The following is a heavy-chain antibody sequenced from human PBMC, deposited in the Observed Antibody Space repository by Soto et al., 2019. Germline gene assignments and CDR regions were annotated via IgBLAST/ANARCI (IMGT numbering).Heavy chain of an antibody. CDR2: IYYGGST. J-gene: IGHJ6*03. CDR3: ARGPYYDLIWNYYYMDV. V-gene: IGHV4-59*08. Sequence: QVQLQESGPGLVKPSETLSLSCNVSGGSISGHYWSWVRQTPGKGLEWIGYIYYGGSTNYNPSLKSRVTISVDTSKNHFSLRLTSVTAADTAVYYCARGPYYDLIWNYYYMDVWGKGTTVTVSS. CDR1: GGSISGHY. D-gene: IGHD3-16*01.